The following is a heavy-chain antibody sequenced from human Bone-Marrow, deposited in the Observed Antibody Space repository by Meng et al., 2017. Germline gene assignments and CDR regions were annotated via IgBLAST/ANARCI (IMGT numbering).Heavy chain of an antibody. Sequence: GGSLRLSCAASGFTFSSYEMNWVRQAPGKGLEWVSYISSSGSTIYYADSVKGRFTISRDNAKNSLYLQMNSLRAEDTAVYYCAGWLREGDFDYWGQGTVVTVS. J-gene: IGHJ4*02. D-gene: IGHD5-12*01. CDR3: AGWLREGDFDY. CDR1: GFTFSSYE. CDR2: ISSSGSTI. V-gene: IGHV3-48*03.